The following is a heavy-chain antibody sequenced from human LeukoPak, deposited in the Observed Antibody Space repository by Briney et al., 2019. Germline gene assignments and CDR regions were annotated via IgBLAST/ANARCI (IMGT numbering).Heavy chain of an antibody. CDR2: IWYDGSNK. J-gene: IGHJ6*02. CDR1: GFTVSSYG. CDR3: ARSSFGRHRQDGMDV. V-gene: IGHV3-33*01. D-gene: IGHD3-10*01. Sequence: PGRSLRLSCAASGFTVSSYGMHWVCQAPGKGLEWVAVIWYDGSNKYYADSVKGRFTISRDNSKNTVYLQMNSLRADDTAVYYCARSSFGRHRQDGMDVWGQGTTVTVS.